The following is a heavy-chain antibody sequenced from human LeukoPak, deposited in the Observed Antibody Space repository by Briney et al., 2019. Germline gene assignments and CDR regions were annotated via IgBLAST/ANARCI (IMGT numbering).Heavy chain of an antibody. Sequence: PGGSLRLSCAASAFTFSSYWMHWVRQAPGKGLVWVSRLNGDGSSKSYADSVKGRFTISRDNAKNTLYLQMNSLRAEDTAVYYCATDKGYAVDYWGLGTLVTVSS. CDR3: ATDKGYAVDY. CDR2: LNGDGSSK. D-gene: IGHD5-18*01. J-gene: IGHJ4*02. V-gene: IGHV3-74*01. CDR1: AFTFSSYW.